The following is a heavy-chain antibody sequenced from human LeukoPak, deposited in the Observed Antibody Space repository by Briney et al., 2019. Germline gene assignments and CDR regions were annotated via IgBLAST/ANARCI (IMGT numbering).Heavy chain of an antibody. Sequence: SETLSLTCTVSGGSISSYYWSWIRQPPGKGLEWIGYIYYSGSTNYNPSLKSRVTVSVDTSKNQFSLKLSSVTAADTAVYYCARLISSWYIKNFDYWGQGTLVTVSS. J-gene: IGHJ4*02. CDR3: ARLISSWYIKNFDY. CDR2: IYYSGST. CDR1: GGSISSYY. D-gene: IGHD6-13*01. V-gene: IGHV4-59*01.